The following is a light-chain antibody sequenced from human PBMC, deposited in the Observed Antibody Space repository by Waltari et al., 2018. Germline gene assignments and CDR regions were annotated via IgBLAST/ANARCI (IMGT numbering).Light chain of an antibody. CDR1: SSDVGGYNY. V-gene: IGLV2-14*01. CDR3: SSYTSSSTVV. CDR2: DVS. J-gene: IGLJ2*01. Sequence: QSALTQPASVSGSPGQSITISCPGTSSDVGGYNYVSWYQQHPGKAPKLMICDVSKRPSGVSNRLSGSKSGNTASLTISGLQAEDEADYYCSSYTSSSTVVFGGGTKLTVL.